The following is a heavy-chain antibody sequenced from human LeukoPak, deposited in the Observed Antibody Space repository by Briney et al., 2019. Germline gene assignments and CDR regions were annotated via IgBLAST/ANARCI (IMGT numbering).Heavy chain of an antibody. Sequence: GGSLRLSCAASGFTFSSYGMHWVRQAPGKGLEWVAVIWYDGSNKYYADSVKGRFTISRDNSKNTLYLQMNSLRAEDTAVYHCARDRAAAGTYYFDYWGQGTLVTVSS. J-gene: IGHJ4*02. D-gene: IGHD1-1*01. V-gene: IGHV3-33*01. CDR3: ARDRAAAGTYYFDY. CDR1: GFTFSSYG. CDR2: IWYDGSNK.